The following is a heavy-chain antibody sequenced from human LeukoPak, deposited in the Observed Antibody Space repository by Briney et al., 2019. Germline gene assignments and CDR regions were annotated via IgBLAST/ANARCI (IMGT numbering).Heavy chain of an antibody. CDR3: ARAPRRTGWSAHNFDY. CDR2: IHYSGST. Sequence: PSQTLSLTCTVSGGSISSGAYYWSWIRQHPGKGLEWIGYIHYSGSTYYNPSLKSRVTISVDTSKNQFSLKLSSVTAADTAVYYCARAPRRTGWSAHNFDYWGQGTLVTVSS. J-gene: IGHJ4*02. V-gene: IGHV4-31*03. D-gene: IGHD6-19*01. CDR1: GGSISSGAYY.